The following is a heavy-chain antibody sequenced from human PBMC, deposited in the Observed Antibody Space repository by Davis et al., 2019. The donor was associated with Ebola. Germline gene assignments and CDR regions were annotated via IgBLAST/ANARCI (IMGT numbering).Heavy chain of an antibody. Sequence: GESLKISCQGSGYSFTSYWISWVRQMPGKGLEWMGRIEPSDSYTNYSPSFQGHVTIPADKSISTAYLQWSSLKASDTAMYYCARQPPYCSGGSCSWIDYWGQGTLVTVSS. J-gene: IGHJ4*02. V-gene: IGHV5-10-1*01. CDR1: GYSFTSYW. CDR3: ARQPPYCSGGSCSWIDY. CDR2: IEPSDSYT. D-gene: IGHD2-15*01.